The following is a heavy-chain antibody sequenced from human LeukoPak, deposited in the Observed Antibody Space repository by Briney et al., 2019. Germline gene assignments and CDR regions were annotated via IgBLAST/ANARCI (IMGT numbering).Heavy chain of an antibody. D-gene: IGHD4-23*01. CDR3: AKDLGSVVTPPSLDY. V-gene: IGHV3-64*04. J-gene: IGHJ4*02. CDR1: GFTFSNYA. CDR2: ISSNGDNT. Sequence: GGSLRLSCSASGFTFSNYAMNWVRQAPGKGLEYVSAISSNGDNTYYADSVKGRFTISRDNSKNTLYLQMNSLRAEDTAVYYCAKDLGSVVTPPSLDYWGQGTLVTVSS.